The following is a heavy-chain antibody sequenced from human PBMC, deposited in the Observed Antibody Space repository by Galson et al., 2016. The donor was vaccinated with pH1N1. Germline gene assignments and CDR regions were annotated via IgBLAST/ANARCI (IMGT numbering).Heavy chain of an antibody. V-gene: IGHV1-69*04. J-gene: IGHJ4*02. CDR3: ARDRHYGDDRAFDH. D-gene: IGHD5-12*01. CDR1: GVTFSTFA. Sequence: SCKASGVTFSTFAITWVRQAPGQGLEWMGRIIPILGMTNYAQRFHGRVTITADTSTYTAYMELSSLRSDDTAMYYCARDRHYGDDRAFDHWGRGTLVTVSS. CDR2: IIPILGMT.